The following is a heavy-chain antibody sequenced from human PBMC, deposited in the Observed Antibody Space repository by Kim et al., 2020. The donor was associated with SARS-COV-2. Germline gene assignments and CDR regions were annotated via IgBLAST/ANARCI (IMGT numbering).Heavy chain of an antibody. Sequence: GGSLRLSCAASGFTFSSYAMSWVRQAPGKGLEWVSAISGSGGSTYYADSVKGRFTISRDNSKNTLYLQMNSLRAEDTAVYYCAKGDYGDYYYYYYLDVWGKGTTVTVSS. CDR1: GFTFSSYA. V-gene: IGHV3-23*01. D-gene: IGHD4-17*01. CDR3: AKGDYGDYYYYYYLDV. CDR2: ISGSGGST. J-gene: IGHJ6*03.